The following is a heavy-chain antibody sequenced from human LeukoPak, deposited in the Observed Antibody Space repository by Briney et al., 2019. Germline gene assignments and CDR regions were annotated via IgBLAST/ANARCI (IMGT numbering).Heavy chain of an antibody. Sequence: KPSETLSLTCTVSGGSISSYYWSWIRQPPGKGLEWIGYIYYSGSTNYNPSLKSRVTISVDTSKNQFSLKLSSVTAADTAVYYCARVSDYYDSSGTFDYWGQGTPVTVSS. CDR2: IYYSGST. D-gene: IGHD3-22*01. CDR1: GGSISSYY. J-gene: IGHJ4*02. V-gene: IGHV4-59*01. CDR3: ARVSDYYDSSGTFDY.